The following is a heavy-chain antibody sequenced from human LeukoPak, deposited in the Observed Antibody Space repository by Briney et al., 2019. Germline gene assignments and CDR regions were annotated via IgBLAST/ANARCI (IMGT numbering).Heavy chain of an antibody. CDR3: ARVRSSYYDSSGYSFDY. J-gene: IGHJ4*02. D-gene: IGHD3-22*01. CDR1: GFTFSSYW. Sequence: GGSLRLSCAASGFTFSSYWMHWVCQAPGKGLVWVSRINSDGSSTSYADSVKGRFTISRDNAKNTLYLQMNSLRAEDTAVYYCARVRSSYYDSSGYSFDYWGQGTLVTVSS. V-gene: IGHV3-74*01. CDR2: INSDGSST.